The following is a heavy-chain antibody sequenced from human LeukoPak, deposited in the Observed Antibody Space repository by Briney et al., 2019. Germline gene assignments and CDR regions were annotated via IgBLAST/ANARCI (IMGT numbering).Heavy chain of an antibody. D-gene: IGHD3-22*01. V-gene: IGHV1-2*06. CDR3: ARDFTSGYSYYYYYYTMDV. CDR2: INPNSGGT. Sequence: ASVKVSCKASGYTFTSYDINWVRQAPGQGLEWMGRINPNSGGTNYAQNFRGRVTMTRDTSISTAYMELSRLRSDDTAVYFCARDFTSGYSYYYYYYTMDVWGQGTTVTVSS. J-gene: IGHJ6*02. CDR1: GYTFTSYD.